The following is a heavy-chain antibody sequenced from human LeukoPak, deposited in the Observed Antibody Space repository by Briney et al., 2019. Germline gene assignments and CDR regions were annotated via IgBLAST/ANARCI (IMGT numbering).Heavy chain of an antibody. Sequence: SETLSLTCTVSGGSVRRGNYYWTWIRQPAGSGLEWIGLIYTSGTTDYNPSLRTRVTISVDASRNQFSLNLSSVTAADTAVYYCARWSGSVTARNYYYYMDVWGEGTTVTVSS. D-gene: IGHD6-6*01. CDR3: ARWSGSVTARNYYYYMDV. J-gene: IGHJ6*03. CDR2: IYTSGTT. V-gene: IGHV4-61*02. CDR1: GGSVRRGNYY.